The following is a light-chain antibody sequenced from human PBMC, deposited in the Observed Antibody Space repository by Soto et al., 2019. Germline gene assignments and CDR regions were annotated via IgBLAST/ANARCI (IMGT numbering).Light chain of an antibody. V-gene: IGLV2-14*03. CDR2: DVS. Sequence: QSALTQPASVSGSPGQSITISCIGTGTDVGGYNYVSWYQQHPVKAPTLIIYDVSERPSGVSNHFSGSKSGNTASLTISGLQAEEDADYYCSSYPSSKTLVFGTGTKLTVL. J-gene: IGLJ1*01. CDR3: SSYPSSKTLV. CDR1: GTDVGGYNY.